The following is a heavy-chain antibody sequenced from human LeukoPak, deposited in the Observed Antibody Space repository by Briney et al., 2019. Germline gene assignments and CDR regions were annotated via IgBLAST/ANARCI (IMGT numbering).Heavy chain of an antibody. V-gene: IGHV3-7*04. CDR3: TRVGYIDEGIDY. CDR1: GFPFSSYW. D-gene: IGHD5-24*01. J-gene: IGHJ4*02. CDR2: IKQDGSKK. Sequence: GGSLRLSCVASGFPFSSYWMTWVRQAPGKGLEWVANIKQDGSKKSYVDSVKGRFTISRDNAKNSLYLQMSSLRAEDTAIYYCTRVGYIDEGIDYWGQGTLVTVSS.